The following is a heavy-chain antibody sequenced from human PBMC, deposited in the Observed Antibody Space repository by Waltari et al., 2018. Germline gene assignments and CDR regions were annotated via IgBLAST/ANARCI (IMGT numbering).Heavy chain of an antibody. V-gene: IGHV3-30*01. CDR1: GFTFSSYA. Sequence: QVQLVESGGGVVQPGRSLRLSCAASGFTFSSYAMHWVRQAPGKGLEWVAVISYDGSNKYYADSVKGRFTISRDKSKNTLYLQMNSLRAEDTAVYYCARASIPGFGVGRFDPWGQGTLVTVSS. J-gene: IGHJ5*02. D-gene: IGHD3-3*01. CDR2: ISYDGSNK. CDR3: ARASIPGFGVGRFDP.